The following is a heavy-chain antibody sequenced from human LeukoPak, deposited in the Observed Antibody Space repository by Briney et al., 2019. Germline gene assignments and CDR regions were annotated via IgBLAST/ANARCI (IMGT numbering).Heavy chain of an antibody. CDR2: ISTSGSTI. V-gene: IGHV3-48*03. Sequence: GGSLRLSCAASGFTFSSYEMHWVRLAPGKGLEWLSYISTSGSTIYYADSVKGRFTISRDNARNSLYLQMNSLRADDTALYYRAREGGSGWTFDYWGQGALVTVSS. J-gene: IGHJ4*02. CDR3: AREGGSGWTFDY. CDR1: GFTFSSYE. D-gene: IGHD6-19*01.